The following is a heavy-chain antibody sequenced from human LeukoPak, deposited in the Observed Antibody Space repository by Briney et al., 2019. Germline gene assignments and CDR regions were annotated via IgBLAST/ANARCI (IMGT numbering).Heavy chain of an antibody. CDR2: MNPNSGNT. CDR3: ARSGYSYGDPFDY. CDR1: GYTFTGYY. D-gene: IGHD5-18*01. J-gene: IGHJ4*02. Sequence: GASVKVSCKASGYTFTGYYMHWVRQATGQGLEWMGWMNPNSGNTGYAQKFQGRVTITRNTSISTAYMELSSLRSEDTAVYYCARSGYSYGDPFDYWGQGTLVTVSS. V-gene: IGHV1-8*03.